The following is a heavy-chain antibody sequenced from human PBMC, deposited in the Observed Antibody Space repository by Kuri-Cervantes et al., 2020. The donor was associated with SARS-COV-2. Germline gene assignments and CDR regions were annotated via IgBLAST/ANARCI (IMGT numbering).Heavy chain of an antibody. Sequence: ASVKVSCKASGYTFINYYMHWVRQAPGRGLEWMGMINPAGGDTNYAQKFQGRVTMTRDTSTRTVYMELTSLRSEDTAIYYCTRAGDIVVVPYYGMDVWGQGTTVTVS. V-gene: IGHV1-46*03. CDR1: GYTFINYY. J-gene: IGHJ6*02. CDR2: INPAGGDT. D-gene: IGHD2-15*01. CDR3: TRAGDIVVVPYYGMDV.